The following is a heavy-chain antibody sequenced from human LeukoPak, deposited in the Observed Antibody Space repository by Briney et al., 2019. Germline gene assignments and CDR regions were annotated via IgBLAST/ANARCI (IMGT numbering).Heavy chain of an antibody. D-gene: IGHD3-10*01. CDR1: GFTFSSYW. CDR3: ARVRITMVRGVPSRWFDI. Sequence: GGSLRLSCAASGFTFSSYWMHWVRQAPGKGLVWVSRINSDGSSTSYADSVKGRFTISRDNAKNTLYLQMNSLRAEDTAVYYCARVRITMVRGVPSRWFDIWGQGTLVTVSS. J-gene: IGHJ5*02. V-gene: IGHV3-74*01. CDR2: INSDGSST.